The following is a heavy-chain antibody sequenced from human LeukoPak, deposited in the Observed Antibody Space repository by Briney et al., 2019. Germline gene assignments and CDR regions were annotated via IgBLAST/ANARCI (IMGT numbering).Heavy chain of an antibody. J-gene: IGHJ4*02. CDR1: GYIFSAYG. CDR3: ARAAAGYGAYVGHFGH. CDR2: ISAYSGNI. D-gene: IGHD4-17*01. Sequence: GASVKVSCKASGYIFSAYGITWVRQAPGQGLEWMGWISAYSGNINYAQKVQGRVTMTTDTSTSTAYMELRSLRSDDTALYYCARAAAGYGAYVGHFGHWGQGTLVTVSS. V-gene: IGHV1-18*01.